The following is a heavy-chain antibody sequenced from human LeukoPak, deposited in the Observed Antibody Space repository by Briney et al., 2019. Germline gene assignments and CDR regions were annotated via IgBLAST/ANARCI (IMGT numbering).Heavy chain of an antibody. CDR3: ARDTFGGAFDI. D-gene: IGHD3-16*01. CDR1: GFTFSSYS. V-gene: IGHV3-33*08. CDR2: IWYDGSNK. J-gene: IGHJ3*02. Sequence: GGSLRLSCAASGFTFSSYSMNWVRQAPGKGLEWVAVIWYDGSNKYYADSVKGRFTISRDNSKNTLYLQMNSLRAEDTAVYYCARDTFGGAFDIWGQGTMVTVSS.